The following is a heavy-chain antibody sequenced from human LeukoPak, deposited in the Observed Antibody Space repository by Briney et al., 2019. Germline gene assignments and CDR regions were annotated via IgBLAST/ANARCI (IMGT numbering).Heavy chain of an antibody. CDR2: INTNTGNP. J-gene: IGHJ4*02. CDR1: GYTFTSYA. Sequence: ASVKVSCKASGYTFTSYAMNWVRQAPGQGHEWLGWINTNTGNPTYAQGFTGRFVFSLDTSVSTAYLQISSLKAEDTAVYYCARETETSHSDYWGQGTLVTVSS. D-gene: IGHD2-2*01. CDR3: ARETETSHSDY. V-gene: IGHV7-4-1*02.